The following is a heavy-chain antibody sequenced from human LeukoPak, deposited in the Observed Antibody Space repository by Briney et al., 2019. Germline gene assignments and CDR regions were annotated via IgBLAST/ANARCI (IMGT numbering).Heavy chain of an antibody. Sequence: ASVKVSCKASGYTFTNYDINWVRQATGQGLEWMGWMNPNSGNTGYAQKFQGRVTMTRDMSTSTVYMELSSLRSEDTAVYYCARDRAVVTEGFDYWGQGTLVTVSS. V-gene: IGHV1-8*01. CDR2: MNPNSGNT. CDR3: ARDRAVVTEGFDY. J-gene: IGHJ4*02. D-gene: IGHD2-21*02. CDR1: GYTFTNYD.